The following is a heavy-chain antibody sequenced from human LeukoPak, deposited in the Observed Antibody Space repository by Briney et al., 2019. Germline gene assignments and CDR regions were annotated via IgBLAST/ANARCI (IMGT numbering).Heavy chain of an antibody. D-gene: IGHD1/OR15-1a*01. CDR2: IYYSGST. CDR3: ARDQQDYYYYYGMDV. Sequence: SETLSLTCTVSGGSISSYYWSWIRQPPGKGLEWIGYIYYSGSTNYNPSLKSRVTISVDTSKHQFSLKLSSVTAADTAVYYCARDQQDYYYYYGMDVWGQGTTVTVSS. V-gene: IGHV4-59*01. CDR1: GGSISSYY. J-gene: IGHJ6*02.